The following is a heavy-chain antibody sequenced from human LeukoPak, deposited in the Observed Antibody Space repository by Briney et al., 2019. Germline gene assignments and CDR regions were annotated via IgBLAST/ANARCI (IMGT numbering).Heavy chain of an antibody. D-gene: IGHD3-22*01. V-gene: IGHV4-31*03. J-gene: IGHJ4*02. Sequence: SETLSLTCTVSGDSISSGGYYWSWIRQHSGKGLEWIGYTSYSVTTNYNPSLKSRVTMSVDTSKNQVSLKLKSVTAADTAVYYCARDRGDYYDTSGALDYWGQGTLVTVSS. CDR2: TSYSVTT. CDR3: ARDRGDYYDTSGALDY. CDR1: GDSISSGGYY.